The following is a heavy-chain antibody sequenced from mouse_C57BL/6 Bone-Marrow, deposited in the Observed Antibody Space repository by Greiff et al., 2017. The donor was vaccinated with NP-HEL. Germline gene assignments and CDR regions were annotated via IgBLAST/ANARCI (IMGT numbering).Heavy chain of an antibody. CDR3: VRQGVYYGSSYWYFDV. V-gene: IGHV10-1*01. D-gene: IGHD1-1*01. CDR1: GFSFNTYA. CDR2: IRSKSNNYAT. J-gene: IGHJ1*03. Sequence: EVQLVESGGGLVQPKGSLKLSCAASGFSFNTYAMNWVRQAPGKGLEWVARIRSKSNNYATYYADSVKDRFTISRDDSESMLYLQMNNLKTEDTAMYYCVRQGVYYGSSYWYFDVWGTGTTVTVSS.